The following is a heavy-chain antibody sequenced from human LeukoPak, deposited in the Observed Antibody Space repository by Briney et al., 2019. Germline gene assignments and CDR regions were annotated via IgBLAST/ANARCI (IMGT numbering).Heavy chain of an antibody. V-gene: IGHV1-46*01. Sequence: ASVKVSFKASGYTFTSYYMHWVRQAPGRGLEWMGIINPSGGSTSYAQKFQGRVTMTRDTSTSTVYMELSSLRSEDTAVYYCARDAVRGVFMEEYWGQVPLVTASS. D-gene: IGHD3-10*01. CDR1: GYTFTSYY. J-gene: IGHJ4*02. CDR2: INPSGGST. CDR3: ARDAVRGVFMEEY.